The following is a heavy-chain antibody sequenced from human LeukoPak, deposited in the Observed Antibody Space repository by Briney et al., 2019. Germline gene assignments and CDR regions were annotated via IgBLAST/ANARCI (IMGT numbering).Heavy chain of an antibody. CDR1: GYTLTALS. V-gene: IGHV1-24*01. D-gene: IGHD3-9*01. Sequence: ASVKVSCKVSGYTLTALSMHWVRQAPGNGLEWMGGFDPEDGETIYAQKFQGRVTMTEDTSTDTAYMELSSLRSEDTAVYYCATGLTGYAPFDYWGQGTLVTVSS. CDR3: ATGLTGYAPFDY. CDR2: FDPEDGET. J-gene: IGHJ4*02.